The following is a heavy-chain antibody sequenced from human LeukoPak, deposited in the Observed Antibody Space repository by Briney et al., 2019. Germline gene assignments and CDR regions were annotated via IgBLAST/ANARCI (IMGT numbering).Heavy chain of an antibody. V-gene: IGHV3-23*01. CDR3: AKMWLVGGSGSY. J-gene: IGHJ4*02. CDR1: GFTFSTYA. D-gene: IGHD3-10*01. CDR2: ISGSGGST. Sequence: GGSLRLSCAASGFTFSTYAMSWVRQAPGKGLEWVSAISGSGGSTYYADSVKGRFTISRDNSKNTLYLQMNSLRAEDTAVYYCAKMWLVGGSGSYWGQGTLVTVSS.